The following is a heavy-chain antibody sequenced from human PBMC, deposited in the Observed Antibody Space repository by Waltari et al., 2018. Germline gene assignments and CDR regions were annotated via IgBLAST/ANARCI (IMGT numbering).Heavy chain of an antibody. J-gene: IGHJ5*02. Sequence: EVQLVESGGGLVQPGGSLRLSCAASGFTFSSYEMNWVRQAPGKWLEWVSYISSSGSTIYYADSVKGRFTISRDNAKNSLYLQMNSLRAEDTAVYYCAREGWELLRWFDPWGQGTLVTVSS. V-gene: IGHV3-48*03. CDR1: GFTFSSYE. D-gene: IGHD3-10*01. CDR2: ISSSGSTI. CDR3: AREGWELLRWFDP.